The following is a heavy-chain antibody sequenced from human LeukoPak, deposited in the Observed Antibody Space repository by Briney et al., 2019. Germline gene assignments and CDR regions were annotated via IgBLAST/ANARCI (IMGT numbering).Heavy chain of an antibody. CDR2: ISYDGSNK. CDR3: ARDMYGLSWYFQH. Sequence: GRSLRLSCAASGYTFISYAMHRVRQAPGKGLEWVAVISYDGSNKYYADSVKGRFTISRDNSKNTLYLQMNSLRAEDTAVYYCARDMYGLSWYFQHWGQGTLVTVSS. D-gene: IGHD3-10*02. V-gene: IGHV3-30*04. CDR1: GYTFISYA. J-gene: IGHJ1*01.